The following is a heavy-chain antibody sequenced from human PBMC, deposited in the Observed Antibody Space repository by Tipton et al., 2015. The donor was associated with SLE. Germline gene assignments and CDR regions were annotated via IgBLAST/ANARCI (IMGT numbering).Heavy chain of an antibody. J-gene: IGHJ5*02. D-gene: IGHD4-11*01. Sequence: TLSLTCTVSGGSISSSSYYWGWIRQPPGKGLEWIGSIYHSGTAYYNPSLKGRVTISVDTSKNQISLKLSSVTAADTAVYYCARYPESNYHWFGPWGQGALVTVSS. CDR3: ARYPESNYHWFGP. CDR1: GGSISSSSYY. V-gene: IGHV4-39*07. CDR2: IYHSGTA.